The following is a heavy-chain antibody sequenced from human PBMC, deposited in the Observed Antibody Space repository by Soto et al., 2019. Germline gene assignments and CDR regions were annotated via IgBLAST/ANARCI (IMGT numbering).Heavy chain of an antibody. V-gene: IGHV4-61*08. Sequence: PSETLSLTCTVSGAALISGGYFYTWVRQPPVKGLEWLGYIYYSGGTNYNPSLKSRVTISLDKTKSQCSLKLRSVTAADTPVYYCTREQSDDNYFDPWGQGTLITVSS. CDR3: TREQSDDNYFDP. CDR1: GAALISGGYF. D-gene: IGHD6-19*01. CDR2: IYYSGGT. J-gene: IGHJ5*02.